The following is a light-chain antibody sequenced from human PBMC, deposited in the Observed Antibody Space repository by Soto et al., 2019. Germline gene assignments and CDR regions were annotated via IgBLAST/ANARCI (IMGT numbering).Light chain of an antibody. CDR3: HQYGMSPQT. Sequence: EIVLTQSPGALSLSPGESATLSCRASQSVSDTHVAWYQQRPGQAPRLLIYDASRRDIGVPDRFSGSGSGSDVTLTISGLEPEDFAVYFCHQYGMSPQTFGQGTKVEIK. V-gene: IGKV3-20*01. CDR1: QSVSDTH. CDR2: DAS. J-gene: IGKJ1*01.